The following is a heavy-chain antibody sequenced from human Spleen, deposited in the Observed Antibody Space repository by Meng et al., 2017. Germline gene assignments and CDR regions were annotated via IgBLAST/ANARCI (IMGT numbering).Heavy chain of an antibody. V-gene: IGHV3-73*01. CDR1: GFTFSGSA. D-gene: IGHD6-13*01. CDR2: IRSKANSYAT. J-gene: IGHJ4*02. Sequence: GGPLRLSCAASGFTFSGSAMHWVRQASGKGLEWVGRIRSKANSYATAYAASVKGRFTISRDDSKNTAYLQMNSLKTEDTAVYYCSTISSWSQWGQGTLVTVSS. CDR3: STISSWSQ.